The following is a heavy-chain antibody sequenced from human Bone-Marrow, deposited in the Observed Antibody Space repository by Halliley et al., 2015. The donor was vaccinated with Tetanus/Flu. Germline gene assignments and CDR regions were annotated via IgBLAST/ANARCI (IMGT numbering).Heavy chain of an antibody. CDR2: VHYSGST. Sequence: TLSLTCAGSGGAITSNSYYWGWIRQPPGKGLEWIGSVHYSGSTYNNPSLKSRVTMSVDTSKNQFSLRPTSVSATDTAVYYCARQVLGYWYFDLWGRGTLVTVS. D-gene: IGHD3-10*01. CDR1: GGAITSNSYY. V-gene: IGHV4-39*01. J-gene: IGHJ2*01. CDR3: ARQVLGYWYFDL.